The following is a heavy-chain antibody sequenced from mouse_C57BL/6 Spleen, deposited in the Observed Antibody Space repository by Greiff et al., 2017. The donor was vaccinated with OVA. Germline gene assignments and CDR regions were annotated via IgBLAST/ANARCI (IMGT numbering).Heavy chain of an antibody. CDR3: ARNSNYWFAY. CDR1: GFSLTSYG. Sequence: QVQLQQSGPGLVQPSQSLSITCTVSGFSLTSYGVHWVRQSPGKGLEWLGVIWSGGSTDYNAAFISRLSISKDNSKSQVFFKMNSLQADDTAIYYCARNSNYWFAYWGQGTLVTVSA. J-gene: IGHJ3*01. D-gene: IGHD2-5*01. CDR2: IWSGGST. V-gene: IGHV2-2*01.